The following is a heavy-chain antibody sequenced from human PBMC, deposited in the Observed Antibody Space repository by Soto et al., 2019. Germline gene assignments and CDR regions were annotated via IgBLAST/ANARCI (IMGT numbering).Heavy chain of an antibody. CDR3: ARDIAYYYDSSGYYAVY. Sequence: QVQLVESGGGVVQPGRSLRLSCAASGFTFSSYAMHWVRQAPGKGLEWVAVISYDGSNKYYADSVKGRFTISRDNSKNTLYLQMNSLRAEDTAVYYCARDIAYYYDSSGYYAVYWGQGTLVTVSS. CDR2: ISYDGSNK. D-gene: IGHD3-22*01. V-gene: IGHV3-30-3*01. CDR1: GFTFSSYA. J-gene: IGHJ4*02.